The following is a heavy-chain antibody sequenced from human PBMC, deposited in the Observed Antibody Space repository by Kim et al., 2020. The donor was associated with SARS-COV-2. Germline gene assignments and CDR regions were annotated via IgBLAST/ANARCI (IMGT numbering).Heavy chain of an antibody. Sequence: GGSLRLSCAASGLIFSNYAMSWVRQAPGKGLEWVSGISGRGDSTYYADSVKGRFTISRDNSKNTLYLQINSLRAEDTAVYYCAREGPRTGGTSGNYFDYWGQGTLVPVSS. V-gene: IGHV3-23*01. CDR1: GLIFSNYA. CDR2: ISGRGDST. J-gene: IGHJ4*02. D-gene: IGHD2-2*01. CDR3: AREGPRTGGTSGNYFDY.